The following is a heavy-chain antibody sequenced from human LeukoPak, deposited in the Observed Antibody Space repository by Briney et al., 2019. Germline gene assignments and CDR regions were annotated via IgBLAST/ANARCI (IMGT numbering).Heavy chain of an antibody. CDR3: ARGRRSGSHWSLYY. CDR1: GFTFSSYA. Sequence: AGGSLRLSCAASGFTFSSYAMHWVRQAPGKGLEWVAVISYDGSNKYYADSVKGRFTISRDNSKNTLYLQMNSLRAEDTAVYYCARGRRSGSHWSLYYWGQGTLGHRLL. D-gene: IGHD1-26*01. V-gene: IGHV3-30-3*01. CDR2: ISYDGSNK. J-gene: IGHJ4*02.